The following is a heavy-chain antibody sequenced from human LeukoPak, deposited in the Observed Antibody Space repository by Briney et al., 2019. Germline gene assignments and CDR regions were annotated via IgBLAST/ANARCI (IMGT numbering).Heavy chain of an antibody. Sequence: SETLSLTCSVSGDSVSRSDSYWDWIRRPPGKGLEWIGSIYHSGSTYYNPSLKSRVTISVDTSKNQFSLKLSSVTAADTAVYYCARHITFGGVIVLFDYWGQGTLVTVSS. CDR1: GDSVSRSDSY. CDR2: IYHSGST. V-gene: IGHV4-39*01. D-gene: IGHD3-16*02. CDR3: ARHITFGGVIVLFDY. J-gene: IGHJ4*02.